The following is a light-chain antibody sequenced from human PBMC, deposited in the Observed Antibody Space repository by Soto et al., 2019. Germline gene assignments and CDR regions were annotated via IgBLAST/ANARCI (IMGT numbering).Light chain of an antibody. CDR3: QHYNNWPQ. Sequence: EIVMTQSPATLSVSPGERATLSCRASQSVSSNLAWYQQEPGQAPRLLIYGASTRATAIPARFSGSGSGTEFTLTISSLQSEYFAVYYCQHYNNWPQFSPGTKVDIK. CDR2: GAS. V-gene: IGKV3-15*01. CDR1: QSVSSN. J-gene: IGKJ3*01.